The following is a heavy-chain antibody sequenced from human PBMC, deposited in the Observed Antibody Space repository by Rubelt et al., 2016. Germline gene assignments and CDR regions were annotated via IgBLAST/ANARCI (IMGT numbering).Heavy chain of an antibody. CDR1: GGSFSGYY. Sequence: QVQLQQWGAGLLKPSETLSLTCAVYGGSFSGYYWSWIRQPPGKGLEWIGEINHSGSTNYNPSLKSRVTISVDTSKNQFSLKLSSVTAADTAVYYCANERYQLLSYYFDYWGQGTLVTVSS. D-gene: IGHD2-2*01. CDR2: INHSGST. V-gene: IGHV4-34*01. CDR3: ANERYQLLSYYFDY. J-gene: IGHJ4*02.